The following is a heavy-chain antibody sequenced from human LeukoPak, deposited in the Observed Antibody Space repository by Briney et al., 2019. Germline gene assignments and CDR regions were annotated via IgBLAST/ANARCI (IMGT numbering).Heavy chain of an antibody. V-gene: IGHV1-2*02. CDR3: ARGWIHSWSDAFDI. D-gene: IGHD5-18*01. CDR2: INSNSGGT. Sequence: GASVKVSCKASGYTFIGHYMHWVRQAPGQGLEWMGWINSNSGGTKYAQKFQGSVIMTRDTSISTAYMELSRLKSDDTAVYYCARGWIHSWSDAFDIWGQGTTVTVSS. J-gene: IGHJ3*02. CDR1: GYTFIGHY.